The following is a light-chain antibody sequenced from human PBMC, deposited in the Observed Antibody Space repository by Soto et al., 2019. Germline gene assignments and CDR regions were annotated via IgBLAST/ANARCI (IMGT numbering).Light chain of an antibody. CDR3: GSYTSTDTPFV. CDR2: EVS. V-gene: IGLV2-14*01. J-gene: IGLJ1*01. CDR1: STDVGGYNY. Sequence: QSVLAQPSSVSGSPGQSITISCTGTSTDVGGYNYVSWYQRHPGKGPKLIIYEVSNRPSGVSDRFSGSKSGNKASLIISNLEAEDESDYYCGSYTSTDTPFVFGTGTKVTVL.